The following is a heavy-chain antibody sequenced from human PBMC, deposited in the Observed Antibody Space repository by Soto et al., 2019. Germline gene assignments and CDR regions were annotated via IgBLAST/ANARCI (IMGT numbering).Heavy chain of an antibody. Sequence: SCPTLVSPTQTLTLTCTFSGFSLSTSGMCVSWIRQPPAKALEWLALIDWDDDKYYSTSLKTRLTISKDTSKNQVVLTMTNMDPVDTATYYCARSNYYDSSGYSALFDYWGQGTLVTVSS. CDR2: IDWDDDK. J-gene: IGHJ4*02. V-gene: IGHV2-70*13. CDR3: ARSNYYDSSGYSALFDY. D-gene: IGHD3-22*01. CDR1: GFSLSTSGMC.